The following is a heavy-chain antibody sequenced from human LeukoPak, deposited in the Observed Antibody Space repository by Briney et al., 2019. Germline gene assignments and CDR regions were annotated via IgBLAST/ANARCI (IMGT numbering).Heavy chain of an antibody. D-gene: IGHD4-23*01. V-gene: IGHV1-58*02. CDR3: AASIPTTVVIVG. J-gene: IGHJ4*02. CDR1: GFTFTSSA. CDR2: IVVGSGNT. Sequence: SVKVSCKASGFTFTSSAMQWVRQARGQRLEWIGWIVVGSGNTNYAQKFQERVTITRDMSTSTAYMGLSSLRSEDTAVYYCAASIPTTVVIVGWGQGTLVTVSS.